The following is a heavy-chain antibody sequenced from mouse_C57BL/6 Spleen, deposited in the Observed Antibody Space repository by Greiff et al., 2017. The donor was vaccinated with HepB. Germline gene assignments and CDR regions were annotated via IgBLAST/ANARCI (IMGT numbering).Heavy chain of an antibody. V-gene: IGHV2-6*03. D-gene: IGHD4-1*01. J-gene: IGHJ4*01. CDR2: IWSDGST. CDR1: GFSLTSYG. CDR3: ARANWDAYYAMDY. Sequence: VQLQQSGPGLVAPSQSLSITCTVSGFSLTSYGVHWVRQPPGKGLEWLVVIWSDGSTTYNSALKSRLSISKDNSKSQVFLKMNSLQTDDTAMYYCARANWDAYYAMDYWGQGTSVTVPS.